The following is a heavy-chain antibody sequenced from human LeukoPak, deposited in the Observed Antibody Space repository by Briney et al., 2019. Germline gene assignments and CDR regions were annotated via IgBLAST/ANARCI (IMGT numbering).Heavy chain of an antibody. CDR1: GFTFSNSG. J-gene: IGHJ4*02. V-gene: IGHV3-21*01. CDR3: ARDSALYYYDSSGWDN. D-gene: IGHD3-22*01. Sequence: GGSLRLSCVASGFTFSNSGMHWVRQAPGKGLEWVSSISSSSSYIYYADSVKGRFTISKDNAKNSLYLQMNSLRAEDTAVYYCARDSALYYYDSSGWDNWGQGTLVTVSS. CDR2: ISSSSSYI.